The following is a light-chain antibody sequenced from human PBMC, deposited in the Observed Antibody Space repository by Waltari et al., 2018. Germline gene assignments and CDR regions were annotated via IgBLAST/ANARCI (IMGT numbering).Light chain of an antibody. CDR1: QSVSRF. Sequence: EVVMTQSPATLSVSPAVRVTLSCRASQSVSRFVAWYQQKPGQATRLLIYGASTRATGSPARFSGRGSGTEFTLTISSLQSEDFAVYYCQQYNDWPPLTFGGGTKLEIK. J-gene: IGKJ4*02. CDR3: QQYNDWPPLT. CDR2: GAS. V-gene: IGKV3-15*01.